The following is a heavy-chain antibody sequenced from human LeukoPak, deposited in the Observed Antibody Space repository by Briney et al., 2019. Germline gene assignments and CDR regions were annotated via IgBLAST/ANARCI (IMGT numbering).Heavy chain of an antibody. CDR3: AKDRPNFYEASGSYYKMKGDF. Sequence: GGSLRLSCAASGFTFNAHAMSWVRQAPEKGLEWVSSLTRTGRTTYYADSVKGRFTISRDNLKNTVYLQMNSLRGEDTAIYYCAKDRPNFYEASGSYYKMKGDFWGQGTLVTVSS. D-gene: IGHD3-10*01. J-gene: IGHJ4*02. V-gene: IGHV3-23*01. CDR1: GFTFNAHA. CDR2: LTRTGRTT.